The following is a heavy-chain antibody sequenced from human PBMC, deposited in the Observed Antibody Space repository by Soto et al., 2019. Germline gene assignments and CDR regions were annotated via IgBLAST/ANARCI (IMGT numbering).Heavy chain of an antibody. CDR3: AKDLDSSGWPDAFDI. CDR2: ISGSGGST. CDR1: GFTFSNYG. Sequence: PGGSLRLSCAASGFTFSNYGLTWVRQTPGKGLDFVSGISGSGGSTFYADSVKGRFTISRDNSKNTLYLQMNSLRAEDTAVYYCAKDLDSSGWPDAFDIWGQGTMVTVSS. D-gene: IGHD6-19*01. V-gene: IGHV3-23*01. J-gene: IGHJ3*02.